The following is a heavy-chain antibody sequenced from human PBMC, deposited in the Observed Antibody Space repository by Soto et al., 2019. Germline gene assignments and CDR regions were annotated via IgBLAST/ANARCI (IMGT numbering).Heavy chain of an antibody. CDR3: ARDRGYCSSTSCYYYYGMDV. CDR1: GYTFTSYY. Sequence: ASVKVSCKASGYTFTSYYMHWVRQAPGQGLEWTGIINPSGGSTSYAQKFQGRVTMTRDTSTSTVYMELSSLRSEDTAVYYCARDRGYCSSTSCYYYYGMDVWGQGTTVTVSS. V-gene: IGHV1-46*01. J-gene: IGHJ6*02. CDR2: INPSGGST. D-gene: IGHD2-2*01.